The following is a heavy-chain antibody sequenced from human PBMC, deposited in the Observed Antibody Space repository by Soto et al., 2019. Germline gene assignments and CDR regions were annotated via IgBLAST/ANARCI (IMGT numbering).Heavy chain of an antibody. CDR3: ARGRFRRTWFDP. CDR2: MNPDSGNT. Sequence: QVQLVQSGAEVKKPGASVKVSCKASGYTFTKYDIHWVRQATGQGLECMGWMNPDSGNTGQSKQFQGRVTMTRDTSISTAYMEMSSLRSEDTAVYYCARGRFRRTWFDPWGQGTLVTVSS. CDR1: GYTFTKYD. J-gene: IGHJ5*02. D-gene: IGHD3-16*01. V-gene: IGHV1-8*01.